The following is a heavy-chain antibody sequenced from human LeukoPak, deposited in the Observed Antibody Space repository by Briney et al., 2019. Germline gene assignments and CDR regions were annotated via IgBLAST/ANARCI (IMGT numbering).Heavy chain of an antibody. D-gene: IGHD6-13*01. J-gene: IGHJ5*02. CDR2: INPNSGGT. Sequence: ASVTVSFKASVYTFTGYYMHWVRQAPGQGLEWMGWINPNSGGTNYAQKFQGRVTMTRDTSISTAYMELSRLRSDDTAVYYCARESIAAFDPWGQGTLVTVSS. CDR3: ARESIAAFDP. V-gene: IGHV1-2*02. CDR1: VYTFTGYY.